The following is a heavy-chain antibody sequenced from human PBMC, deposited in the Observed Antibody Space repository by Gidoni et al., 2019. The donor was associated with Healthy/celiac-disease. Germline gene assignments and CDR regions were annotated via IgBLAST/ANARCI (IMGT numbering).Heavy chain of an antibody. J-gene: IGHJ6*02. D-gene: IGHD1-26*01. Sequence: EVQLVESGGGLVKPGGSLRLSCAASGFTFSNAWMSWVRQAPGKGLEWVGRIKSKTDGGTTDYAAPVKGRFTISRDDSKNTLYLQMNSLKTEDTAVYYCTTDPRIVGATTYYYYGMDVWGQGTTVTVSS. CDR1: GFTFSNAW. CDR2: IKSKTDGGTT. CDR3: TTDPRIVGATTYYYYGMDV. V-gene: IGHV3-15*01.